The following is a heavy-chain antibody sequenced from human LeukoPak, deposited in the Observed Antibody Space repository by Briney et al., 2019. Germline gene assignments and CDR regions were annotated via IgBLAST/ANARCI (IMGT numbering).Heavy chain of an antibody. J-gene: IGHJ4*02. D-gene: IGHD3-3*01. CDR2: IYSSGST. V-gene: IGHV4-4*09. CDR3: ARRHGFGAMARFDY. Sequence: SETLSPTCTVSGGSISSYYWSWIRQPPGKGLEWIGYIYSSGSTNYNPSLKSRVTILVDTSKNQFSLRLTSVTAADTAVYYCARRHGFGAMARFDYWGQGTLVTVSS. CDR1: GGSISSYY.